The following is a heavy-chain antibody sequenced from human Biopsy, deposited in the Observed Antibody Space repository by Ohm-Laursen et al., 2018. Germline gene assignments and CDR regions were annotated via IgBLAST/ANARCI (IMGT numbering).Heavy chain of an antibody. CDR3: ARGMRSSGWPYFDS. Sequence: SETLSLTCSVSGGSISNYYWSWIRQPAGQGLEWIGRIYSSGSTNYNPSLKSRVTMSVDTSKNQFSLILSSVTAADAAIYYCARGMRSSGWPYFDSWGQGTLVTVSS. D-gene: IGHD6-19*01. CDR2: IYSSGST. V-gene: IGHV4-4*07. J-gene: IGHJ4*02. CDR1: GGSISNYY.